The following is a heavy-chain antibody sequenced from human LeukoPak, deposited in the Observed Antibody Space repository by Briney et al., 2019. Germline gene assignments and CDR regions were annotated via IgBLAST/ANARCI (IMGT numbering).Heavy chain of an antibody. J-gene: IGHJ4*02. Sequence: PGGSLRLSCAASGFTFSSYWMSWVRQAPGKGLEWVANIKQDGSEKYYVDSVKGRFTISRDNAKNSLYLQMNSLRAEDTAVYYCARIENFIAAADRRFDYWGQGTLVTVSS. V-gene: IGHV3-7*03. CDR3: ARIENFIAAADRRFDY. CDR2: IKQDGSEK. D-gene: IGHD6-13*01. CDR1: GFTFSSYW.